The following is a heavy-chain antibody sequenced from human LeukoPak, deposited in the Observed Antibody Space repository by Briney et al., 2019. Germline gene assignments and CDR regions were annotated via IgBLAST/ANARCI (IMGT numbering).Heavy chain of an antibody. CDR2: ISGSGT. D-gene: IGHD6-19*01. V-gene: IGHV3-23*01. Sequence: GGSLRLSCAASGFTFSNYAMSWVRQTPGKGLEWVPSISGSGTFYADSVKGRFTISRDSSKNTLYLQMNTLRAEDTAVYYCAKSLAGPYYFDSWGQGTLVTVSS. CDR3: AKSLAGPYYFDS. J-gene: IGHJ4*02. CDR1: GFTFSNYA.